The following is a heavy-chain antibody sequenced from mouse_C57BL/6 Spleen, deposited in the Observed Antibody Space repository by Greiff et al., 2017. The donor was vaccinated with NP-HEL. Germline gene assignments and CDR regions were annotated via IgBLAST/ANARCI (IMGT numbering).Heavy chain of an antibody. CDR1: GFNIKDDY. CDR3: TTGRRGD. CDR2: IDPENGDT. J-gene: IGHJ2*01. V-gene: IGHV14-4*01. Sequence: VQLQQSGAELVRPGASVKLSCTASGFNIKDDYMHWVKQRPEQGLEWIGWIDPENGDTEYASKFQGKATITADTSSNTAYLQLSSLTSEDTAVYYCTTGRRGDWGQGTTLTVSS.